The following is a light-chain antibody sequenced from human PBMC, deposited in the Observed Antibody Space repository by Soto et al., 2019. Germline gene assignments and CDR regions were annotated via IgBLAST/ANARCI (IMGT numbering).Light chain of an antibody. Sequence: AIRMTQSPSSLSASTGDRVTITCRASQGISSYLAWYQQKPGKAPKLLIYAASTLQSGVPSRFSGSGSGTDFTLTISCLHPDDFATYYCQQYKSRRTFGQGTKVEIK. V-gene: IGKV1-8*01. CDR3: QQYKSRRT. J-gene: IGKJ1*01. CDR2: AAS. CDR1: QGISSY.